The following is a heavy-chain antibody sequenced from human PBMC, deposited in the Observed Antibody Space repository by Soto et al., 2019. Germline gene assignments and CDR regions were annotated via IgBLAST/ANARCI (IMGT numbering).Heavy chain of an antibody. CDR2: INPNSGGT. D-gene: IGHD2-15*01. V-gene: IGHV1-2*04. CDR1: GYTFTGYY. Sequence: QVQLVQSGAEVKKPGASVKVSCKASGYTFTGYYMHWVRQAPGQGLEWMGWINPNSGGTNYAQKFQGWVTMTRDTSISTAYMELSRLRSDDTAMYYCARDFGGDCSGGSCYPYNWFDPWGQGTLVTVSS. CDR3: ARDFGGDCSGGSCYPYNWFDP. J-gene: IGHJ5*02.